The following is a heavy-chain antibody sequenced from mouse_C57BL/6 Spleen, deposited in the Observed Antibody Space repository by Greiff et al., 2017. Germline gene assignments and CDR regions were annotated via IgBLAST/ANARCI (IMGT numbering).Heavy chain of an antibody. D-gene: IGHD2-4*01. V-gene: IGHV5-17*01. CDR3: ARDYDS. CDR1: GFTFSDYG. CDR2: ISSGSSTI. Sequence: DVKLVESGGGLVKPGGSLKLSCAASGFTFSDYGMHWVRQAPEKGLEWVAYISSGSSTIYYADTVKGRFTISRDNAKNTLFLQMTSLRSEDTAMYYCARDYDSWGQGTSVTVSS. J-gene: IGHJ4*01.